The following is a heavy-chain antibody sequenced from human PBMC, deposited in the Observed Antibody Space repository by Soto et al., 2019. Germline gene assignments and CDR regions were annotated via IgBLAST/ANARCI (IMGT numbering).Heavy chain of an antibody. J-gene: IGHJ5*02. D-gene: IGHD3-16*01. CDR1: GGSFSGHY. CDR2: ISHSGIT. V-gene: IGHV4-34*01. CDR3: AAFGRFAWFDP. Sequence: QVQLQQWGAGLLKPSETLSLTCAVYGGSFSGHYWSWIRQTPGKGLEWIGEISHSGITNYNPSLMSRVTISADTSKNQFSLTLASLTAADTAVYYCAAFGRFAWFDPWGQGIQVTVSS.